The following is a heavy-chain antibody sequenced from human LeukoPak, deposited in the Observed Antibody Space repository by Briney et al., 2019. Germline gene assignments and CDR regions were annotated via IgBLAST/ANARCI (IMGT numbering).Heavy chain of an antibody. J-gene: IGHJ4*02. CDR2: MNPNSGNT. CDR1: GYTFTSYD. CDR3: ARSGDPETSGSYSVCDY. V-gene: IGHV1-8*01. Sequence: ASVKVSCKASGYTFTSYDINWVRQATGQGLEWMGWMNPNSGNTGYAQKFQGRVTMTRNTSISTAYMELSRLRSDDTAVYYCARSGDPETSGSYSVCDYWGQGTLVTVSS. D-gene: IGHD1-26*01.